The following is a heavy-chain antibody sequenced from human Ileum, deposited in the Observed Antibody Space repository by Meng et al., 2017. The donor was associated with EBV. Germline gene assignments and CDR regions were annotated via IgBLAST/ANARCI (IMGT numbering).Heavy chain of an antibody. V-gene: IGHV4-30-2*01. CDR1: CGSISSGGHS. J-gene: IGHJ4*02. D-gene: IGHD4-23*01. CDR3: ARAHPVVYFFDY. Sequence: QLQLQESGSGLVKPSQTLSLTWAVACGSISSGGHSWSWIRQPPGKGLEWIGDIQHSGSTYYNPSLKSRVTISVDRSRNQFSLKLSSVTAADTAVYYCARAHPVVYFFDYWGQGALVTVSS. CDR2: IQHSGST.